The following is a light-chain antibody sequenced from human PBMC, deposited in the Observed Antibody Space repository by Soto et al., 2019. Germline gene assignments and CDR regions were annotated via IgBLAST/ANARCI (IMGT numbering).Light chain of an antibody. CDR2: DVT. CDR3: NSYSGGYTLYV. V-gene: IGLV2-14*01. J-gene: IGLJ1*01. Sequence: QSVLTQPASVAGSPGQSITIPCNGTSNDIGGYNFVSWFQQHPGKAPKLLICDVTRRPSGVSDRFSGSKSGNTASLTISGLQAEDEADYYCNSYSGGYTLYVFGSGTKVTVL. CDR1: SNDIGGYNF.